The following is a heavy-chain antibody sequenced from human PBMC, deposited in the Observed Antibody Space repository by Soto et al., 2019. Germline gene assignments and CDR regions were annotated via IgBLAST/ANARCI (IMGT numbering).Heavy chain of an antibody. Sequence: SETLSLTCTVSGGSISSGGYYWSWIRQHPGKGLEWIGYIYYSGSTYYNPSLKSRVTISVDTSKNQFSLKLSSVTAADTAVYYCARVPLYPPPMGYYYGMDVWGQGTTVTVSS. CDR1: GGSISSGGYY. CDR3: ARVPLYPPPMGYYYGMDV. CDR2: IYYSGST. J-gene: IGHJ6*02. V-gene: IGHV4-31*03. D-gene: IGHD2-8*01.